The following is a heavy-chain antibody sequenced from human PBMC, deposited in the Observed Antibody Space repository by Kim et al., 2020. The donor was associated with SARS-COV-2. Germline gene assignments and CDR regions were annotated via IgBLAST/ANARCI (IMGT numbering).Heavy chain of an antibody. CDR1: GGSVSSGSYY. CDR2: IYYNGNT. D-gene: IGHD5-18*01. CDR3: ARDRRHSYSIDYFDY. J-gene: IGHJ4*02. V-gene: IGHV4-61*01. Sequence: SETLSLTCTVSGGSVSSGSYYWSWIRQPPGKGLEWIGYIYYNGNTNYNPSLKGRVTISLDTSKNQFSLKLSSVTASDTAVYYCARDRRHSYSIDYFDYWGQGTLVTVSS.